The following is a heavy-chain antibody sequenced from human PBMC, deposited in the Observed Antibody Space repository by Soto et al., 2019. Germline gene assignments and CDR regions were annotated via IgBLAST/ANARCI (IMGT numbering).Heavy chain of an antibody. J-gene: IGHJ6*02. CDR3: ARQEAVAGPYYYYYGMDV. CDR1: GYSFTSYW. V-gene: IGHV5-51*01. CDR2: IYPGGSDT. D-gene: IGHD6-19*01. Sequence: LKISCKGSGYSFTSYWIGWVRQMTGKGLEWMGIIYPGGSDTRYSPSFQGQVTISADKSISTAYLQWSSLKASDTAMYYCARQEAVAGPYYYYYGMDVWGQGTTVTVSS.